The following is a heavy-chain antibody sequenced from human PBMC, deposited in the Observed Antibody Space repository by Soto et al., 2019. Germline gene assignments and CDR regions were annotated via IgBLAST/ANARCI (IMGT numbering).Heavy chain of an antibody. V-gene: IGHV4-34*01. Sequence: TSETLSLTCAVYGGSFSGYYWSWIRQPPGKGLGWIGEINHSGSTNYNPSLKSRVTISVDTSKNQFSLKLSSVTAADTAVYYCARGPWFGELLYFDYWGQGTLVTVSS. J-gene: IGHJ4*02. CDR1: GGSFSGYY. D-gene: IGHD3-10*01. CDR3: ARGPWFGELLYFDY. CDR2: INHSGST.